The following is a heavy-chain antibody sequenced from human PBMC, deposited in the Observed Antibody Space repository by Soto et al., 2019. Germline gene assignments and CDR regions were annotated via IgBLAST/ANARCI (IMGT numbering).Heavy chain of an antibody. V-gene: IGHV3-21*01. CDR2: ISSSSSYI. D-gene: IGHD6-19*01. CDR3: ATHGPNSIAVAGWRVAFDI. Sequence: GGSLRLSCAASGFTFSSYSMNWVRQAPGKGLEWVSSISSSSSYIYYADSVKGRFTISRDNAKNSLYLQMNSLRAEDTAVYYCATHGPNSIAVAGWRVAFDIWGQGTMVTVS. CDR1: GFTFSSYS. J-gene: IGHJ3*02.